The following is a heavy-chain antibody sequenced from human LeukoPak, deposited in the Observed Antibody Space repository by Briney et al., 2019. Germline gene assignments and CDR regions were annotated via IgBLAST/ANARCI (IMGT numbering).Heavy chain of an antibody. CDR3: AGVRGVIINRGYGMDV. D-gene: IGHD3-10*01. CDR1: GYTFTSYG. CDR2: MNPNSGNT. Sequence: ASVKVSCKASGYTFTSYGINWVRQATGQGLEWMGWMNPNSGNTGYAQKFQGRVTMTRNTSISTAYMELSSLRSEDTAVYYCAGVRGVIINRGYGMDVWGQGTTVTVSS. V-gene: IGHV1-8*01. J-gene: IGHJ6*02.